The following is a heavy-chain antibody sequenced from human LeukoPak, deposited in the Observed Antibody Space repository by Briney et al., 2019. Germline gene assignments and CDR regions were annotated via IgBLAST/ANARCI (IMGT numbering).Heavy chain of an antibody. CDR1: GFTFSSHA. CDR3: ARDRGMLAAAFDI. D-gene: IGHD6-13*01. V-gene: IGHV3-23*01. J-gene: IGHJ3*02. CDR2: LSGSGYNT. Sequence: GGSLRLSCAASGFTFSSHALSWVRQAPGKGLEWVSSLSGSGYNTYYADSVKGRFTISRDNAKNSLYLQMNSLRAEDTAVYYCARDRGMLAAAFDIWGQGTMVTVSS.